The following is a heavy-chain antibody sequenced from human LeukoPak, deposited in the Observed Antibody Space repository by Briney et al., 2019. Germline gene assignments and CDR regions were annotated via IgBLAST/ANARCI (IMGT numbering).Heavy chain of an antibody. CDR1: GYTLTELS. J-gene: IGHJ4*02. Sequence: ASVKVSCKVSGYTLTELSMHWVRQAPGKGLEWMGGFDPEDGETIYAQKFQGRVTMTEDTSTDTAYMELSSLRSEDTAVYYCATHGSQWTYCSGGSCSPAYFGYWGQGTLVTVSS. CDR3: ATHGSQWTYCSGGSCSPAYFGY. CDR2: FDPEDGET. D-gene: IGHD2-15*01. V-gene: IGHV1-24*01.